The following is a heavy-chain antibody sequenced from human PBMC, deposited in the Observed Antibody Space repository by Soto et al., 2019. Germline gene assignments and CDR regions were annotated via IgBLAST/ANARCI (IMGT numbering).Heavy chain of an antibody. J-gene: IGHJ1*01. V-gene: IGHV2-5*02. Sequence: QITLKESGPTLVKPTQTLTLTCTFSGFSLSTSGVGVGWMRQPPGKALEWLAIIYWDDDKRYSPSLKSSLTITNDTSKNQVVLTMTNMDPVDTATYYCAHSGSSWGLAEYFQHWGQGTLVTVSS. CDR2: IYWDDDK. CDR1: GFSLSTSGVG. CDR3: AHSGSSWGLAEYFQH. D-gene: IGHD6-13*01.